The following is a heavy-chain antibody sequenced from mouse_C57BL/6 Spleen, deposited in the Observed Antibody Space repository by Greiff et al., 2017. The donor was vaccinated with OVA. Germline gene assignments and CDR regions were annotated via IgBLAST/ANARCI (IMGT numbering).Heavy chain of an antibody. CDR3: AQTAQATWGMDD. Sequence: QVQLQQSGPELVKPGASVKISCKASGYAFSSSWMNWVKQRPGKGLEWIGRIYPGDGDTNYNGKFKGKATLTADKSSSTAYMQLSSLTSEDSAVYFCAQTAQATWGMDDWGQGTSVTVSS. J-gene: IGHJ4*01. V-gene: IGHV1-82*01. CDR2: IYPGDGDT. CDR1: GYAFSSSW. D-gene: IGHD3-2*02.